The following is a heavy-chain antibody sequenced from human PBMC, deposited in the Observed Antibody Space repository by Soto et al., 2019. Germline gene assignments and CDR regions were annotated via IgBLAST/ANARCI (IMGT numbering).Heavy chain of an antibody. CDR1: GFTFSNAW. D-gene: IGHD3-9*01. CDR3: STEYYDILTGYFNSP. J-gene: IGHJ4*01. V-gene: IGHV3-15*01. CDR2: IKSKTDGGTT. Sequence: PGGSLRLSCAASGFTFSNAWMSWVRQAPGKGLEWVGRIKSKTDGGTTDYPAPVKGRFTISRDASKNLLYLQLSSLKAEDTAVYYCSTEYYDILTGYFNSPWGQGTMVTVSS.